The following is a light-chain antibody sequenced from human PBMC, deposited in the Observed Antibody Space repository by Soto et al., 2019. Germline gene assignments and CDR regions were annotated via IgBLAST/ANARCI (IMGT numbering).Light chain of an antibody. J-gene: IGLJ2*01. V-gene: IGLV2-11*01. CDR3: SSYTSSSTRV. CDR1: SSDVGGYNS. Sequence: QSALTQPRSVSGSPGQSVTISCTGTSSDVGGYNSVSWYQHHPGKAPKLMIYDVRKRPSGVPDRFSGSKSDNTASLTISGLQAEDEADYYCSSYTSSSTRVFGGGTKVTV. CDR2: DVR.